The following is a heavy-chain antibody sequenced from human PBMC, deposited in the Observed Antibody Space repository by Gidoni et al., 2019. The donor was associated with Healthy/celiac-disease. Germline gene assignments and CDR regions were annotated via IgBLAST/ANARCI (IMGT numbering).Heavy chain of an antibody. Sequence: QLLPSGAEVNKPGESLTISCKVSVSSFPSYWIGWVRQMPGKGLEWMGIIYPGDSDTRYSPSFQGQVTISADKSISTAYLQWSSLKASDTAMYYCARGYCSGGSCYWFDPWGQGTLVTVSS. CDR1: VSSFPSYW. V-gene: IGHV5-51*01. D-gene: IGHD2-15*01. J-gene: IGHJ5*02. CDR2: IYPGDSDT. CDR3: ARGYCSGGSCYWFDP.